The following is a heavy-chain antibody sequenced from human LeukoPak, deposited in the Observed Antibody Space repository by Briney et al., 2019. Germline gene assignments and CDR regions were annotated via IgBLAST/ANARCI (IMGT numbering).Heavy chain of an antibody. CDR2: IYSGGR. V-gene: IGHV3-53*05. Sequence: GGSLRLSCAASGFTVSNNYMSWVRQAPGKGLEWVSVIYSGGRIDSVEGRFTISRENSRNTLYLHMYSLTTEDAAIYYCARDRKGGPGYISNWSGDLQHWGQGTLVAVSS. CDR1: GFTVSNNY. CDR3: ARDRKGGPGYISNWSGDLQH. D-gene: IGHD6-13*01. J-gene: IGHJ1*01.